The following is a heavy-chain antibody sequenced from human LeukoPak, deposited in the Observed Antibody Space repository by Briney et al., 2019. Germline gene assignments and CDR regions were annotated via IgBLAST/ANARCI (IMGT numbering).Heavy chain of an antibody. CDR2: ISYDGSNT. J-gene: IGHJ4*02. D-gene: IGHD3-9*01. Sequence: PGGSLRLSCAASGFSFSSYGMDWVRQAPGKGLEWVAVISYDGSNTYYADSVKGRFTISRDNSKNTLYLQMNSLRGEDTAVYYCAKSSAPRRYYDILTSYFDYWGQGTLVSVSS. CDR1: GFSFSSYG. CDR3: AKSSAPRRYYDILTSYFDY. V-gene: IGHV3-30*18.